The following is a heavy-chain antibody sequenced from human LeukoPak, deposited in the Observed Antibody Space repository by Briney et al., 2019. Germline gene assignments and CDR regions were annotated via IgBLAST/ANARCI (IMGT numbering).Heavy chain of an antibody. D-gene: IGHD6-19*01. CDR1: GFTFSSYG. J-gene: IGHJ4*02. CDR2: IWYDGSNK. CDR3: AKSSLQVTAVADRFDY. V-gene: IGHV3-33*06. Sequence: GRSLRLSCAASGFTFSSYGMHWVRQAPGKGLEWVAIIWYDGSNKYYADSVKGRFTISRDNSKNALYLQMNSLRVEDTAVYYCAKSSLQVTAVADRFDYWGQGTLVTVSS.